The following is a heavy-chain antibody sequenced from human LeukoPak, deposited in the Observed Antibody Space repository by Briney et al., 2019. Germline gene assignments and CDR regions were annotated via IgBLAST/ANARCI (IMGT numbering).Heavy chain of an antibody. CDR2: MNPNSGNT. D-gene: IGHD3-3*01. CDR3: ARARSLVNRNWFDP. CDR1: GYTFTSYD. V-gene: IGHV1-8*03. J-gene: IGHJ5*02. Sequence: GASVKVSCKASGYTFTSYDINWVRQATGQGLEWMGWMNPNSGNTGYAQKFQGRVTITRNTSISTAYMELSSLRSDDTAVYYCARARSLVNRNWFDPWGQGTLVTVSS.